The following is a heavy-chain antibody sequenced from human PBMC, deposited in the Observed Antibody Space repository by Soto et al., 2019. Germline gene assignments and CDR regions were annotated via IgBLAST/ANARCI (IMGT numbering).Heavy chain of an antibody. V-gene: IGHV3-7*01. Sequence: GGSLRLSCAASGFSISRYWMSWVRQAPGKGLEWVADKKQDGSEEYYVDSVKGRFTVSRDNAKNSVYLQLTSLRVEDTALYYCARGGFSYGTGIEHWGHRALVPVSS. CDR2: KKQDGSEE. CDR1: GFSISRYW. D-gene: IGHD5-18*01. CDR3: ARGGFSYGTGIEH. J-gene: IGHJ5*02.